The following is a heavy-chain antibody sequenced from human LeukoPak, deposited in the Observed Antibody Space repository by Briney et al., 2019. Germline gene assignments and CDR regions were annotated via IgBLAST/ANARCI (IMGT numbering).Heavy chain of an antibody. V-gene: IGHV3-23*01. D-gene: IGHD3-3*01. J-gene: IGHJ6*03. CDR1: RFTFSSYT. CDR2: ISGSGDTT. Sequence: GGSLRLSCAASRFTFSSYTMSWVRQAPGNGLEWVSAISGSGDTTYYADSVKGRFTISRDNSKNTLYLEMNSLGAEDTAVYYCAKGSKEVLFTRDHYMDVWGKGTTVTISS. CDR3: AKGSKEVLFTRDHYMDV.